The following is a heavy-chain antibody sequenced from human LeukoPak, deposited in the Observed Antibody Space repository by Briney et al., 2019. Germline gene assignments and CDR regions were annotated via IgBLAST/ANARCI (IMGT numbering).Heavy chain of an antibody. V-gene: IGHV3-21*01. D-gene: IGHD5-18*01. CDR2: ISSSSSYI. Sequence: GGSLRLSCAASGLTFDTYSMDWVRQAPGKGLEWVSSISSSSSYIHYGDSVKGRFTISRDNAKNSLYLQMDSLRAEDTAVYYCATGRLVTASDYWGQGTLVTVSS. CDR3: ATGRLVTASDY. CDR1: GLTFDTYS. J-gene: IGHJ4*02.